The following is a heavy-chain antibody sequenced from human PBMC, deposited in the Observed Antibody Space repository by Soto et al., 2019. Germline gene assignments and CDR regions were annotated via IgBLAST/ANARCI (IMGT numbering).Heavy chain of an antibody. V-gene: IGHV4-59*12. J-gene: IGHJ4*02. CDR2: IYYSGSA. CDR1: GGSISNYY. Sequence: SETLSLTCTVSGGSISNYYWSWIRQPPGKGLEWIGYIYYSGSANYNPSLKSRVTISVDKSKNQFSLKLSSVTAADTAVYYCARDMGGYSSSWYSYFDYWGQGTLVTVSS. D-gene: IGHD6-13*01. CDR3: ARDMGGYSSSWYSYFDY.